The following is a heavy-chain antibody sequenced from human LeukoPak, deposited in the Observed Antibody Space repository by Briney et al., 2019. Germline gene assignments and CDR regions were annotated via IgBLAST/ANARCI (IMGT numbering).Heavy chain of an antibody. CDR2: INPHSGGT. CDR3: VREGNELLSKNFDY. J-gene: IGHJ4*02. V-gene: IGHV1-2*02. Sequence: ASVKVSCKASGFTFTAYYIHWVRQAPGQGLEWMGYINPHSGGTSSPQKFQGRVTMTTDTSISAAYMELSSLISDDTAMYYCVREGNELLSKNFDYWGQGTLDTVSS. CDR1: GFTFTAYY. D-gene: IGHD2-21*02.